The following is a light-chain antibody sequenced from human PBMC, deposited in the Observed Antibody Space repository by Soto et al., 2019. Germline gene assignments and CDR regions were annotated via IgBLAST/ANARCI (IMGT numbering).Light chain of an antibody. J-gene: IGKJ1*01. CDR3: QQYNSYPRT. V-gene: IGKV1-5*03. CDR1: QSISSW. CDR2: KAS. Sequence: IQMTQSPSTLSASVGDRVTITCRASQSISSWLAWYQQKPGKAPKLLIYKASSLESGVPSTFSGSGSGTEVTLTISSLQPDDFATYYCQQYNSYPRTSGQGTKV.